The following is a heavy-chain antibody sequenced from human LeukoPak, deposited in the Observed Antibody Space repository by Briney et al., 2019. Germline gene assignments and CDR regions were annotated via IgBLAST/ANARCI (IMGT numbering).Heavy chain of an antibody. CDR1: GFTFSSYA. D-gene: IGHD3-10*01. CDR2: ISSNGGST. V-gene: IGHV3-64*01. J-gene: IGHJ4*02. Sequence: GGSLRLSCAASGFTFSSYAMHWVRQAPGKGLEYVSAISSNGGSTYYANSVKGRFTISRDNSKNTLYLQMGSLRAEDMAVYYCARDRGPLLWFGEIQGGSDYWGQGTLVTVSS. CDR3: ARDRGPLLWFGEIQGGSDY.